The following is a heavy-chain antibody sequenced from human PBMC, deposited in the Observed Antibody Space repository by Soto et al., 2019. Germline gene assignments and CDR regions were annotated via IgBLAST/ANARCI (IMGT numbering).Heavy chain of an antibody. CDR1: GASVSTRGYT. J-gene: IGHJ6*03. Sequence: QLQLQESGSRLVKPSQTLSLTCAISGASVSTRGYTWSWIRQPPGKGLEWIGYIYPSGATNYNPSLKRRVSISLEPYRTRFSLNVNSATAADTAVYYCARAVFSSVVYIDFWGQGTTVTVSS. CDR3: ARAVFSSVVYIDF. D-gene: IGHD3-10*01. V-gene: IGHV4-30-2*01. CDR2: IYPSGAT.